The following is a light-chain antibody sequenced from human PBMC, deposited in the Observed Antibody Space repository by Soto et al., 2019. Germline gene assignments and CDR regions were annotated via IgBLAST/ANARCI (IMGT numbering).Light chain of an antibody. J-gene: IGKJ4*01. V-gene: IGKV1-33*01. CDR3: QHYDHLPPLS. Sequence: DIQMTQSPSSLSASVGDRVTITCQASQDVSNYLNWYQQKPGQAPTLLIYDASNLRAGVPSRFSGSGSGTEVTFTISSRQQEDIATYYCQHYDHLPPLSFGGGTKVEIK. CDR1: QDVSNY. CDR2: DAS.